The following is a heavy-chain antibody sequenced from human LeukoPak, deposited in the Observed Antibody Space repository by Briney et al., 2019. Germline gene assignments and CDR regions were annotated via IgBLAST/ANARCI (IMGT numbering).Heavy chain of an antibody. V-gene: IGHV4-39*01. Sequence: SETLSLTCTVSGGSISSSSYYWGWIRQPPGKGLEWIGRIYYSGSTYYNPSLKSRVTISVDTSKNQFSLKLSSVTAADTAVYYCARVNPVTVDTAMAEYFDYWGQGTLVTVSS. CDR1: GGSISSSSYY. CDR2: IYYSGST. D-gene: IGHD5-18*01. CDR3: ARVNPVTVDTAMAEYFDY. J-gene: IGHJ4*02.